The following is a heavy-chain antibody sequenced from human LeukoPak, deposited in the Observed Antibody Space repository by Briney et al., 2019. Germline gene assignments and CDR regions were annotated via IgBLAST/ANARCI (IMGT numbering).Heavy chain of an antibody. CDR2: ISSSGRTI. CDR3: AGNNWDDGLFDY. Sequence: GGSLRLSCAASGFTFSRLSINWVRQAPGKGLEWLSYISSSGRTIHYADSVKGRFTISRDNVKNSLFLQMNSLRAEDTAVYYCAGNNWDDGLFDYWGQGTLVTVSS. CDR1: GFTFSRLS. V-gene: IGHV3-48*04. J-gene: IGHJ4*02. D-gene: IGHD1-20*01.